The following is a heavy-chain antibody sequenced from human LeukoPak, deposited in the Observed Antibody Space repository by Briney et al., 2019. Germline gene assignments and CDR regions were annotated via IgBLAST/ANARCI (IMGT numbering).Heavy chain of an antibody. J-gene: IGHJ4*02. D-gene: IGHD3-22*01. Sequence: ASVKVSCKASGYTFTSYDINWVRQATGQGLEWMGWINPNSGATNYAQKFQGRVTMTRDTSISTAYMELSRLRSDDTAVYYCARWEYYYDSSGHQSIDYWGQGTLVTVSS. CDR1: GYTFTSYD. V-gene: IGHV1-2*02. CDR3: ARWEYYYDSSGHQSIDY. CDR2: INPNSGAT.